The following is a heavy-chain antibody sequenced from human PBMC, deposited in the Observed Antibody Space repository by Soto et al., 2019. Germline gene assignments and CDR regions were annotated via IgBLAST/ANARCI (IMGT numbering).Heavy chain of an antibody. CDR2: INGYNGNT. CDR1: GYTFTRSG. V-gene: IGHV1-18*01. J-gene: IGHJ6*02. D-gene: IGHD3-16*01. Sequence: QVQLVQSGAEVKKPGASVKVSCKASGYTFTRSGISWVRQAPGQGLEWMGWINGYNGNTNYTQKIQGRITMTTDTPTSTAYMELRSLRSDDTAVYYCAMMGDVPYYYYGMDVWGQGTTVIVSS. CDR3: AMMGDVPYYYYGMDV.